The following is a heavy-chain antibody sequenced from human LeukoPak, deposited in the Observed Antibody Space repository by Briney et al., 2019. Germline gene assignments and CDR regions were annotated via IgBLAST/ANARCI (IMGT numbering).Heavy chain of an antibody. CDR3: AKNWYGDGFDI. V-gene: IGHV3-23*01. D-gene: IGHD6-13*01. Sequence: GGSLRLSCAPSGFTFWSYAVMWVRDAPGKGVEWVSSSSLTDGTTYSADSVKGRFTISRDRSRNAIYLQMNGLRAEDTAIYYCAKNWYGDGFDIWGQGTMVIVS. J-gene: IGHJ3*02. CDR1: GFTFWSYA. CDR2: SSLTDGTT.